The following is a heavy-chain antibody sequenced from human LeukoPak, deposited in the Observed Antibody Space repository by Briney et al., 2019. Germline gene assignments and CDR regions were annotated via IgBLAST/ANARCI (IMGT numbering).Heavy chain of an antibody. CDR2: ISWNSGII. D-gene: IGHD6-19*01. CDR3: AKDYRAVAGTGGAFDY. CDR1: GFTFDDYA. V-gene: IGHV3-9*03. J-gene: IGHJ4*02. Sequence: GGSLRLSCAASGFTFDDYAMHWVRQAPGKGLEWVSGISWNSGIIVYADSVKGRFTISRDNAKNSLYLQMISLRPEDMALYYCAKDYRAVAGTGGAFDYWGQGTLVTVSS.